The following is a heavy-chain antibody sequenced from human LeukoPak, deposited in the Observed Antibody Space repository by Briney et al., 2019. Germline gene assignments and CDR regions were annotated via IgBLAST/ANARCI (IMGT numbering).Heavy chain of an antibody. CDR2: ISSVSSYM. CDR1: GFTFSSYS. J-gene: IGHJ4*02. D-gene: IGHD6-19*01. V-gene: IGHV3-21*01. CDR3: ARAMSSGWFPPFDY. Sequence: GGSLRPSCAASGFTFSSYSMNWVRQAPGKGLEWVSSISSVSSYMYYAHSVKGRFTISRDNAKNSLYLQMNSLRAEDTAVYYCARAMSSGWFPPFDYWGQGTLVTVSS.